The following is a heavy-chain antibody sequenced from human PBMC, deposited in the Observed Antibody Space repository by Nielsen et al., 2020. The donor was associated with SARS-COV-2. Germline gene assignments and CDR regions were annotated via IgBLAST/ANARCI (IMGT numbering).Heavy chain of an antibody. CDR2: ISYDGSNK. V-gene: IGHV3-30*03. J-gene: IGHJ4*02. Sequence: GESLKISCAASGFTFSSYGMHWVRQAPGKGLEWVAVISYDGSNKYYADSVKGRFTISRDNSKNSLYLQMNSLRAEDTAVYYCASVSSSWSSYYFDYWGQGTLVTVSS. CDR3: ASVSSSWSSYYFDY. D-gene: IGHD6-13*01. CDR1: GFTFSSYG.